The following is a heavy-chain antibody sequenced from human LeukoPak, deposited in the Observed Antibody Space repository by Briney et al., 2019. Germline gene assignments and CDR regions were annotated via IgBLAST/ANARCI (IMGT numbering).Heavy chain of an antibody. CDR3: ARDMTGGIWARATSFDH. CDR1: GGSISSFY. V-gene: IGHV4-59*12. Sequence: SETLSLTCTVSGGSISSFYWSWIRQPPGKGLEWIGYIYYTGSTNYNSSLKSRVTISVDTSKNQFSLNLTSVTAADTAVYYCARDMTGGIWARATSFDHWGQGTLVTVSS. J-gene: IGHJ4*02. CDR2: IYYTGST. D-gene: IGHD1-14*01.